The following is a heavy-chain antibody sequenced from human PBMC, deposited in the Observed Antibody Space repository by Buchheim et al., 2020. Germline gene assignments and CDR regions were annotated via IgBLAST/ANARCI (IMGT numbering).Heavy chain of an antibody. J-gene: IGHJ4*02. V-gene: IGHV3-48*03. D-gene: IGHD4-17*01. CDR1: GFTFSNFE. CDR2: ISSSGSTV. CDR3: SRGPNTVTTPGDY. Sequence: EVQLVESGGGLVQPGGSLRLSCIASGFTFSNFEMNWVRQAPGKGLEWVSYISSSGSTVYYADSVKGRFTVSRDDAQNPLYLPMNSLRAEDTAVYYCSRGPNTVTTPGDYWGQGTL.